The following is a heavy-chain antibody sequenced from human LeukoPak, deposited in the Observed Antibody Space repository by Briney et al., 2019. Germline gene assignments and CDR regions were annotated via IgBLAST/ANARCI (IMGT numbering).Heavy chain of an antibody. CDR1: GFTVDRKH. V-gene: IGHV3-66*01. J-gene: IGHJ4*02. CDR3: AARDGGDYPYFDY. CDR2: IYTGGNT. Sequence: GGSLRLSCAASGFTVDRKHMTWVRQAPGKGLQWISFIYTGGNTYYSDSVKGRFTVSRDTSKNTLYLQMDSLRDEDTGVYRCAARDGGDYPYFDYWGPGTLITVSS. D-gene: IGHD4-17*01.